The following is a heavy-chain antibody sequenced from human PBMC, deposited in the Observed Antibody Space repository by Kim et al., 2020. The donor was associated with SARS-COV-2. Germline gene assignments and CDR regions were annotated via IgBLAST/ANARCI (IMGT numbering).Heavy chain of an antibody. CDR3: ARDSAVLRYVWFDP. V-gene: IGHV1-69*01. D-gene: IGHD3-9*01. J-gene: IGHJ5*02. Sequence: APKFQGRVTITADESTSTAYMELSSLRSEDTAVCYCARDSAVLRYVWFDPWGQGTLVTVSS.